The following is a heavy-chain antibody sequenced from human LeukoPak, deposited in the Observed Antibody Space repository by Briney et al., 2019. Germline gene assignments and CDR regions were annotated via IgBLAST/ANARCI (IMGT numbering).Heavy chain of an antibody. J-gene: IGHJ4*02. Sequence: SGGSLRLSCAASGFTFSDYSMNWVRQAPGKGLEWVASVNTVSSYIYYADSMRGRFTISRDNAKNSLFLQMNSLRAEDTAVYYCARLRRNSDRSDFFYYYGHWGQGTLVTVSS. CDR1: GFTFSDYS. D-gene: IGHD3-22*01. V-gene: IGHV3-21*01. CDR2: VNTVSSYI. CDR3: ARLRRNSDRSDFFYYYGH.